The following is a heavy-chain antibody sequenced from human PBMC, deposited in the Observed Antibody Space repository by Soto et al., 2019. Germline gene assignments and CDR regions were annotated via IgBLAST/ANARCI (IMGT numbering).Heavy chain of an antibody. J-gene: IGHJ5*02. V-gene: IGHV4-31*03. CDR2: IYYSGST. D-gene: IGHD6-19*01. Sequence: QVQLQESGPGLVKPSQTLSLTCTVSGGSISSGGYYWSWIRQHPGKGLEWIGYIYYSGSTYYNPSLKSRVTISVDTSKNQFSLKLSSVTAADTAVYYCARAAGIAVAGTFVPSRWLRFDPWGQGTLVTVSS. CDR3: ARAAGIAVAGTFVPSRWLRFDP. CDR1: GGSISSGGYY.